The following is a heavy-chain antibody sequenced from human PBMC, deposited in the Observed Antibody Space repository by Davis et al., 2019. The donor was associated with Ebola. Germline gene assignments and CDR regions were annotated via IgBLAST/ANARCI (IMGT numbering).Heavy chain of an antibody. CDR1: GFTFSTYS. D-gene: IGHD3-10*01. Sequence: GESLKISCAASGFTFSTYSMNWVRQALGKGLEWVSSISGARGYIYYADSVKGRFTLSRDNAKNSLYLQMNSLRAEDTAVYYCARTNSISMVPTDYYSYDMDVWGKGTTVTVSS. CDR2: ISGARGYI. J-gene: IGHJ6*03. V-gene: IGHV3-21*01. CDR3: ARTNSISMVPTDYYSYDMDV.